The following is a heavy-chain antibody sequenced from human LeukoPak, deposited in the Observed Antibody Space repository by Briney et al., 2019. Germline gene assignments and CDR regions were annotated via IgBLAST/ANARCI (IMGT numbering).Heavy chain of an antibody. D-gene: IGHD3-22*01. J-gene: IGHJ4*02. CDR2: INHSGST. CDR1: GGSFSGYY. CDR3: ARLLYDRSGYYYFDC. Sequence: SETLSLTCAVYGGSFSGYYWSWIRQPPGKGLEWIGEINHSGSTNYNPSLKSRVTISVDTSKNQFSLKLSSVTAADTAMYYCARLLYDRSGYYYFDCWGQGTLVTVPS. V-gene: IGHV4-34*01.